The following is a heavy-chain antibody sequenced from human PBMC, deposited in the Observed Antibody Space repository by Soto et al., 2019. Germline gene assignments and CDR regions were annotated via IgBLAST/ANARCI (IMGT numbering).Heavy chain of an antibody. CDR1: GGTFSSYA. V-gene: IGHV1-69*01. Sequence: QVQLVQSGAEVKKPGSSVKVSCKASGGTFSSYAISWVRQAPGQGLEWMGGIIPIFGTANYAKKFQGRVTITADESTSTAYMELSSLISEDTAVYYCARGGWYSRSWYGWFDPWGQGTLVTVSS. D-gene: IGHD6-13*01. CDR2: IIPIFGTA. J-gene: IGHJ5*02. CDR3: ARGGWYSRSWYGWFDP.